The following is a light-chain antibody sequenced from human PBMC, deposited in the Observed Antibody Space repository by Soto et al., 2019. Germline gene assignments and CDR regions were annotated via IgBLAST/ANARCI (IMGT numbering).Light chain of an antibody. CDR3: HQRANWPRT. CDR2: DAS. V-gene: IGKV3-11*01. CDR1: RSVSTY. J-gene: IGKJ1*01. Sequence: EIVLTQSPATVSLSPGERATLSCRASRSVSTYLAWFQQKPGQAPRLLINDASNRATGIPARFSGSGSGTDFTLTISRLEPEDFAVYYCHQRANWPRTFGQGTKVEIK.